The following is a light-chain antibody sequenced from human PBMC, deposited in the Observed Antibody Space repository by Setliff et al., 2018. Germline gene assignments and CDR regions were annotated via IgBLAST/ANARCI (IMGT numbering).Light chain of an antibody. CDR2: EVT. CDR3: CSYAGGGTFYV. Sequence: QSALTQPASVSGSPGQSITISCSGTIGDVGAYDFVSWYQHHPGKAPKLIIYEVTKRPSGVSNRFSGSKSGNTASLTIFGLQAEDEADYYCCSYAGGGTFYVFGTGTKVTVL. CDR1: IGDVGAYDF. J-gene: IGLJ1*01. V-gene: IGLV2-23*02.